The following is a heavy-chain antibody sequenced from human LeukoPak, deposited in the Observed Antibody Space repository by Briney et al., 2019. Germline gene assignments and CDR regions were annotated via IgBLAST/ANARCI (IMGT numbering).Heavy chain of an antibody. CDR1: GFTINNYW. CDR3: ARDQSATGRVDY. CDR2: ISSDGSST. D-gene: IGHD6-13*01. Sequence: GSLRLSCAASGFTINNYWMHWVRQAPGKGLVWVSRISSDGSSTTHADSVKGRFTISRDSAENTLYLQMNSLTAEDTAVYYCARDQSATGRVDYWGQGTLVTVSS. V-gene: IGHV3-74*01. J-gene: IGHJ4*02.